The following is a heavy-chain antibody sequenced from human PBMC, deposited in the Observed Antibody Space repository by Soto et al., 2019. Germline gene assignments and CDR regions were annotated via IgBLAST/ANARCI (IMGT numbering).Heavy chain of an antibody. V-gene: IGHV4-59*10. J-gene: IGHJ6*02. CDR2: IYNSGST. D-gene: IGHD1-26*01. CDR3: ARVIRVGAPRRYYYGMAV. Sequence: SETLALTCAVSGASISSYSLRWIRQPAGKGLEWIGRIYNSGSTNYNPSLKSRVTMSVDTSKNQFSLKLSSVTAADTAVYYCARVIRVGAPRRYYYGMAVWRQGST. CDR1: GASISSYS.